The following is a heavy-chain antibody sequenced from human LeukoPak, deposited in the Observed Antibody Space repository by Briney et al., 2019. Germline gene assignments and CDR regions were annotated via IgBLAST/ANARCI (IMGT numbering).Heavy chain of an antibody. D-gene: IGHD6-6*01. CDR3: ARDVSSSSRRNNWFDP. CDR1: GGSISSSSYY. CDR2: IYHSGST. Sequence: TSETLSLTCTVSGGSISSSSYYWGWIRQPPVKGLEWIGSIYHSGSTYYNPSLKSRVTISVDTSKNQFSLKLSSVTAADTAVYYCARDVSSSSRRNNWFDPWGQGTLVTVSS. V-gene: IGHV4-39*07. J-gene: IGHJ5*02.